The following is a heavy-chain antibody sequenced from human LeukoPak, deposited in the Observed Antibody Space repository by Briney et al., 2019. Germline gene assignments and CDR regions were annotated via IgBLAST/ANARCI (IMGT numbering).Heavy chain of an antibody. J-gene: IGHJ4*02. CDR1: GYTFTSYG. D-gene: IGHD6-13*01. CDR2: ISAYNGNT. Sequence: ASVKVSCKASGYTFTSYGISWVRQAPGQGLEWMGWISAYNGNTNYAQKLQGRVTMTTDTSTSTAYMELRSLRSDDTAVYYRARWVRYGSWGDYWGQGTLVTVSS. CDR3: ARWVRYGSWGDY. V-gene: IGHV1-18*01.